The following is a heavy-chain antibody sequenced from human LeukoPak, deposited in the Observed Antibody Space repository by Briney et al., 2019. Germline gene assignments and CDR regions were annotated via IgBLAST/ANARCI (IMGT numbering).Heavy chain of an antibody. CDR2: IYYSGNT. J-gene: IGHJ5*02. Sequence: SETLSLTCTVSGYSISSGYYWGWIRQPPGKGLEWIGYIYYSGNTNYNPSLKSRVTISVDTSKNQFSLKLSSVTAADTAVYYCARVGLAYASSYNWFDPWGQGTLVTVSS. CDR3: ARVGLAYASSYNWFDP. CDR1: GYSISSGYY. V-gene: IGHV4-61*01. D-gene: IGHD3-16*01.